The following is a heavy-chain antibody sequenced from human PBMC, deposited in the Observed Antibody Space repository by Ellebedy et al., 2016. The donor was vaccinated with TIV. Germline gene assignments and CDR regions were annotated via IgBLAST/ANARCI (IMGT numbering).Heavy chain of an antibody. Sequence: SVKVSXXASGGTSSNYAISWVRQAPGQGLEWMGGIIPIFGTRNYAQKFQDRVIITADESTSTAFMELSSLRSEDTAVYYCAADWSGRRFKADAFDVWGQGTMVTVSS. CDR3: AADWSGRRFKADAFDV. D-gene: IGHD3-3*01. J-gene: IGHJ3*01. CDR2: IIPIFGTR. V-gene: IGHV1-69*13. CDR1: GGTSSNYA.